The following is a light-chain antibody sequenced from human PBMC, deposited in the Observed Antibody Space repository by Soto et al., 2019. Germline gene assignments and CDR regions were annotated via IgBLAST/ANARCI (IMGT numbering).Light chain of an antibody. Sequence: DIQLTQSPSFLSASVGDRVTITCWASQGISSYLAWFQQKPGKAPKLLIYAASTLQSGVPSRFSGSGSGTEFTLTISSLQPEDFATYYCQQVNTYPRTFGGGTKVEIK. J-gene: IGKJ4*01. CDR2: AAS. CDR1: QGISSY. CDR3: QQVNTYPRT. V-gene: IGKV1-9*01.